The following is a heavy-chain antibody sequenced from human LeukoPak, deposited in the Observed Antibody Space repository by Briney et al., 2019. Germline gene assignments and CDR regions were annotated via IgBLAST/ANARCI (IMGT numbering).Heavy chain of an antibody. Sequence: ASVKVSCKASGYTFTSYGISWVRQAPGQGLEWMGWISAYNGNTNYAQKLQGRVTMTTDTSTSIAYMELRSLRSDDTAAYYCARARTNYGDPDAFDIWGQGTMVTVSS. V-gene: IGHV1-18*01. J-gene: IGHJ3*02. CDR1: GYTFTSYG. D-gene: IGHD4-17*01. CDR2: ISAYNGNT. CDR3: ARARTNYGDPDAFDI.